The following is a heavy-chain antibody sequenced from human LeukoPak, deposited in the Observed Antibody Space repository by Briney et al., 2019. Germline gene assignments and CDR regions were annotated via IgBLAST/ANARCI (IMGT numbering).Heavy chain of an antibody. J-gene: IGHJ6*02. Sequence: GESLRLSCAASGFTVSSNYMSWVRQAPGKGLEWVSVIYSGGSTYYADSVKGRFTISRDNSKNTLYLQMNSLRAEDTAVYYCATPTVTTPTNYYGMDVWGQGTTVTVSS. CDR2: IYSGGST. CDR3: ATPTVTTPTNYYGMDV. V-gene: IGHV3-66*01. CDR1: GFTVSSNY. D-gene: IGHD4-17*01.